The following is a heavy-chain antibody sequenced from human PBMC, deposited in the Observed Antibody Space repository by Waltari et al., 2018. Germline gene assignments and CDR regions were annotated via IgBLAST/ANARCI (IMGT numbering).Heavy chain of an antibody. CDR2: IIPIFGTA. CDR1: SYA. Sequence: SYAISWVRQAPGQGLEWMGGIIPIFGTANYAQKFQGRVTITADESTSTAYMELSSLRSEDTAVYYCAREERIAAAGTFYYYGMDVWGQGTTVTVSS. J-gene: IGHJ6*02. V-gene: IGHV1-69*01. CDR3: AREERIAAAGTFYYYGMDV. D-gene: IGHD6-13*01.